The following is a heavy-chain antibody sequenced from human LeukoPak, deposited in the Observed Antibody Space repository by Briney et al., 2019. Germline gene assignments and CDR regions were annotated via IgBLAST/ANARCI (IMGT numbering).Heavy chain of an antibody. V-gene: IGHV1-8*01. CDR1: GYTFTSCD. D-gene: IGHD6-19*01. Sequence: ASVKVSCKASGYTFTSCDINWVRQATGQGLEWMGWMNPNSGNTGYGQSFQGRITMTRDISIGTAYMELSNLTSEDTSIYYCTRGSSGRRDNWGQGTLVTVSA. J-gene: IGHJ4*02. CDR2: MNPNSGNT. CDR3: TRGSSGRRDN.